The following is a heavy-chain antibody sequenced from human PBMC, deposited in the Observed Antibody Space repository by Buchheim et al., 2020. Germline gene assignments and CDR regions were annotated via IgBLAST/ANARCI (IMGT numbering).Heavy chain of an antibody. J-gene: IGHJ4*02. V-gene: IGHV3-7*01. CDR2: IKEDGTEV. CDR1: GFTFSSYW. Sequence: EVQLVESGGGLVQPGGSLRLSCAASGFTFSSYWMHWVRQAPGKGLEWVANIKEDGTEVHFVDSVKGRFFISRDNARNSLYLQLNSLRVEDSAMYYCVRFGIVPPIYYFDYCGQGT. CDR3: VRFGIVPPIYYFDY. D-gene: IGHD2/OR15-2a*01.